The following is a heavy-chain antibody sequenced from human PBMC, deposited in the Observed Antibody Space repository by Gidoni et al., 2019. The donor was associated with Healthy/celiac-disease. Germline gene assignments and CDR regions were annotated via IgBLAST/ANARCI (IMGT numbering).Heavy chain of an antibody. D-gene: IGHD2-2*01. CDR2: ISAYNGNT. Sequence: GWISAYNGNTNYAQKLQGRVTMTTDTSTSTAYMELRSLRSDDTAVYYCARDHFRGYCSSTSCYPWFDPWGQGTLVTVSS. V-gene: IGHV1-18*01. J-gene: IGHJ5*02. CDR3: ARDHFRGYCSSTSCYPWFDP.